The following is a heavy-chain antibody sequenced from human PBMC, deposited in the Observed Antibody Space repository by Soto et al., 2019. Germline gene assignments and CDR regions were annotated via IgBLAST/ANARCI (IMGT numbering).Heavy chain of an antibody. CDR3: ARDTNDYGVNWFDP. CDR1: GGTFSSYT. Sequence: QVQLVQSGAEVKKPGSSVKVSCKASGGTFSSYTISWVRQAPGQGLEWMGRIIPILGIANYAQKFQGRVTSTADKSTSTAYMELSSLRSEDTSVYYCARDTNDYGVNWFDPWGQGTLVTVSS. V-gene: IGHV1-69*08. CDR2: IIPILGIA. D-gene: IGHD4-17*01. J-gene: IGHJ5*02.